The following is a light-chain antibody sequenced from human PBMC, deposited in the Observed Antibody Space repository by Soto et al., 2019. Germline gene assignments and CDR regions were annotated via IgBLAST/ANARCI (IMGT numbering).Light chain of an antibody. J-gene: IGLJ1*01. CDR3: ATWDDTLNSYL. V-gene: IGLV1-44*01. CDR1: SSNIGTNT. CDR2: INS. Sequence: SVLTQPPSASGTPGQRVTISCFGSSSNIGTNTVNWYQQLPGTAPKLLIYINSQRPSGVPDRFSGSNFGTSASLAISGLQSEDEADYYCATWDDTLNSYLFGTGTKV.